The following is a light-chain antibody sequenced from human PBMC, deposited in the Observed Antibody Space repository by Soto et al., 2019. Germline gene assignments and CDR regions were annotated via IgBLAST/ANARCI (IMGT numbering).Light chain of an antibody. J-gene: IGLJ1*01. CDR1: SSNIGAGYD. CDR3: QSYDSSLSGSV. V-gene: IGLV1-40*01. CDR2: GNS. Sequence: QSVLTQPPSVSGAPGQRVTISCTGSSSNIGAGYDVHWYQKLPGTAPKLLIYGNSNRPSAVSDRFSGSKSGTSASLAITGLEAEDEADYDCQSYDSSLSGSVFGTGTKVTVL.